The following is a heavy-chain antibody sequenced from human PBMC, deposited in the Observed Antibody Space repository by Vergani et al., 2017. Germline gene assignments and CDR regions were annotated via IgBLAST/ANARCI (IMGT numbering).Heavy chain of an antibody. Sequence: QLQLQESGPGLVKPSETLSLTCTVSGGSISSSSYYWGWIRQPPGKGLEWIGSIYYSGSTYYNPSLKSRVTISVDTSKNQFSLKLSSVTAADTAVYYCASPIQDGYNRPSDAFDIWGQGTMVTVSS. CDR1: GGSISSSSYY. CDR3: ASPIQDGYNRPSDAFDI. V-gene: IGHV4-39*07. J-gene: IGHJ3*02. CDR2: IYYSGST. D-gene: IGHD5-24*01.